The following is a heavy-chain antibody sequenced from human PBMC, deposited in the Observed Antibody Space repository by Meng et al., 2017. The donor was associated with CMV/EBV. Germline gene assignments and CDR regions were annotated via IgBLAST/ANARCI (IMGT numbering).Heavy chain of an antibody. CDR2: IIPILGIA. CDR3: AGGPTIFGVVTSFDY. CDR1: GGTFSSYA. Sequence: SVKVSCKASGGTFSSYAISWVRQAPGQGLEWMGGIIPILGIANYAQKFQGRVTITADKSTSTAYMELSSLRSEDTAVYYCAGGPTIFGVVTSFDYWGQGTLVTVSS. J-gene: IGHJ4*02. V-gene: IGHV1-69*10. D-gene: IGHD3-3*01.